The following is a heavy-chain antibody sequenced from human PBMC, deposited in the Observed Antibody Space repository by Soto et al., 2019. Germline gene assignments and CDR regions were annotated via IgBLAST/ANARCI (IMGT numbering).Heavy chain of an antibody. Sequence: PSETLSLTCAVSGGSISSGDYSWSWVRQPPGKGLEWIGYIYHSGSTYYNPSLKSRVTISVDRSKNQFSLKLSSVTAADTAVYYCARGGGGSSSFYYYGMDAWGQGTTVTVSS. V-gene: IGHV4-30-2*01. CDR3: ARGGGGSSSFYYYGMDA. J-gene: IGHJ6*02. D-gene: IGHD2-15*01. CDR2: IYHSGST. CDR1: GGSISSGDYS.